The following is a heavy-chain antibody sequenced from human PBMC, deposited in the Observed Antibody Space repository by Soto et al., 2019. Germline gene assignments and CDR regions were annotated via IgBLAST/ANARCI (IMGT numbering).Heavy chain of an antibody. CDR2: ISSNGSST. D-gene: IGHD6-13*01. CDR1: GFTLSSYN. Sequence: PCGSLRLSCVASGFTLSSYNMNWVRQAPGKGLEWVSYISSNGSSTYYADSVKGRFTISRDNSKNTLYLQMNSLRAEDTAVYYCAKDRGYSSTYYFDYWGQGTLVTSPQ. V-gene: IGHV3-23*01. CDR3: AKDRGYSSTYYFDY. J-gene: IGHJ4*02.